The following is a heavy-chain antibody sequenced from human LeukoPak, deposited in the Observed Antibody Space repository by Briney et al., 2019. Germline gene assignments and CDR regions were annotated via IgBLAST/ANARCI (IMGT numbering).Heavy chain of an antibody. CDR2: INGGGGSI. D-gene: IGHD4-17*01. CDR3: AKRTRGGDSDY. V-gene: IGHV3-23*01. Sequence: GGSLRLSCAASGFTLSSYAMTWVRQAPGKGLEWVASINGGGGSIFHADSVKGRFTISRDNSKNTLYLQMNSLRAEDTAMYYCAKRTRGGDSDYWGQGILVTVSS. CDR1: GFTLSSYA. J-gene: IGHJ4*02.